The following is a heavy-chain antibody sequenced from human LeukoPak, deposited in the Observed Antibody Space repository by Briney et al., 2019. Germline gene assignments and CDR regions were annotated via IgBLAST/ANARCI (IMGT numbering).Heavy chain of an antibody. V-gene: IGHV3-11*04. CDR2: ISSSSSTI. D-gene: IGHD5-18*01. J-gene: IGHJ4*02. CDR3: ARGYSYGGAYYFDY. CDR1: GFTFSDYY. Sequence: GGSLRLSCAASGFTFSDYYMSWIRQAPGKGLEWVSYISSSSSTIYHADSVKGRFTISRDNAKNSLYLQMSSLRAEDTAVYYCARGYSYGGAYYFDYWGQGTLVTVSS.